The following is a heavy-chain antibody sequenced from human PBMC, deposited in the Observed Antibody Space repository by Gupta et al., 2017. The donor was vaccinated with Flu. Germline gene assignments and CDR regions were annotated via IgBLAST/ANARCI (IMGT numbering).Heavy chain of an antibody. V-gene: IGHV3-21*01. CDR3: ASLKTYGSVSYYPY. CDR2: ISSSSRYI. Sequence: EVQLVASGGGLVKRGGSLRLSCAAWGSTFITYSLNGVRQAPGKGLVWVSSISSSSRYIYYADSVRGRFTTSRDNDKKSLYLKMNSLRAEDTAVYYCASLKTYGSVSYYPYWGQRTLVTVSS. CDR1: GSTFITYS. J-gene: IGHJ4*02. D-gene: IGHD3-10*01.